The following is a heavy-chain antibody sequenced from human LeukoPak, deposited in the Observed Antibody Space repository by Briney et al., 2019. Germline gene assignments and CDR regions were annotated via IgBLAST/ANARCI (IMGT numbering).Heavy chain of an antibody. V-gene: IGHV3-30*18. Sequence: GRSLRLSCAASGFTFSSYGMNWVRQAPGKGLEWVAVISYDGSNKYYTDSVKGRFTISRDNSKNTLYLQVNSLRAEDTAVYYCAKDSWNYFLGGSRPRHFDYWGQGTLVTVSS. CDR3: AKDSWNYFLGGSRPRHFDY. D-gene: IGHD1-7*01. CDR2: ISYDGSNK. CDR1: GFTFSSYG. J-gene: IGHJ4*02.